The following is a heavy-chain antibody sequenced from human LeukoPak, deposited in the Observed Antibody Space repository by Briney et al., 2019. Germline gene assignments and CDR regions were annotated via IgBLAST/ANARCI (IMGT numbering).Heavy chain of an antibody. Sequence: GGSLRLSCAASGFTFSSYWMSWVRQAPGKGLEWVANIKQDGSEKYYVDSVKGRFTISRDNAKSSLYLQMNSLRPEDTAVYYSARVAAVAGTVIDNWGQGTLVTVSS. D-gene: IGHD6-19*01. CDR1: GFTFSSYW. V-gene: IGHV3-7*01. CDR2: IKQDGSEK. CDR3: ARVAAVAGTVIDN. J-gene: IGHJ4*02.